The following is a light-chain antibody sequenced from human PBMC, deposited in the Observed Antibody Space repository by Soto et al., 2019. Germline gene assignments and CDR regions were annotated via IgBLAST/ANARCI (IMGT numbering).Light chain of an antibody. V-gene: IGLV2-8*01. CDR3: SSFAGSNNFPYV. CDR1: SSDVGAYDY. Sequence: QSALTQPPSASGSPGQSVTISCTGTSSDVGAYDYVSWYQQHPGKAPKLMIYEINKRPSGVPDRFSGSKSGNTASLTVSGLQDEDEADYYCSSFAGSNNFPYVFGTGPKLTVL. J-gene: IGLJ1*01. CDR2: EIN.